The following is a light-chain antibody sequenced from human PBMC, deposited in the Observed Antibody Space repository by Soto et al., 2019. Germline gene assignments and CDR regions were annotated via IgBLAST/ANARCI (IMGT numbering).Light chain of an antibody. CDR3: QQVSSFPPIT. CDR1: YGICSW. J-gene: IGKJ5*01. CDR2: SAS. Sequence: DIQMTQSPCPVSASVGDRDTISCRVCYGICSWVAWYQHKPGKAPKLLIYSASTLEGGVPSRFSGSGSGTDFTLTISSLQPEDFATYYCQQVSSFPPITFGQGTLLEI. V-gene: IGKV1D-12*01.